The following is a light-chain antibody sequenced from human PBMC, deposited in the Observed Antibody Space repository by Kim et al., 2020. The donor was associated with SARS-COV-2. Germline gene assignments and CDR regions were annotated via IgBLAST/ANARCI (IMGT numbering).Light chain of an antibody. CDR2: DNN. Sequence: GQKVTISCSESSSNIGDNYVSWYQLYPGTAPKLVIYDNNKRPSGIPDRFSGSKSGTSATLDITGLQTGDEADYYCGTWDTSLTSEVFGGGTQLTVL. CDR1: SSNIGDNY. CDR3: GTWDTSLTSEV. V-gene: IGLV1-51*01. J-gene: IGLJ2*01.